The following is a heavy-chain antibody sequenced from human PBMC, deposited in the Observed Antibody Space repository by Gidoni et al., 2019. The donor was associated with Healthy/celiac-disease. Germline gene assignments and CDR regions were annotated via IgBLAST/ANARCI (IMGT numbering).Heavy chain of an antibody. CDR1: GFTFSSDS. Sequence: EVQLVESGGGLVKPGGSLRLACAASGFTFSSDSMNWVRQAPGKGLEWVSSISSSSSYIYYADSVKGRFTISRDNAKNSLYLQMNSLRAEDTAVYYCARAIDFLFDYWGQGTLVTVSS. CDR2: ISSSSSYI. CDR3: ARAIDFLFDY. J-gene: IGHJ4*02. V-gene: IGHV3-21*01.